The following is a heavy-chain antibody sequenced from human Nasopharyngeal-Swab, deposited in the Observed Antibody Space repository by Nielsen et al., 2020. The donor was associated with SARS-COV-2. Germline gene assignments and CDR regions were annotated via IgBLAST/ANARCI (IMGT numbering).Heavy chain of an antibody. D-gene: IGHD6-13*01. CDR2: IYYSGST. CDR3: ARHGPRIAAAGQYYFDY. Sequence: WIRQPPGKGLEWIGSIYYSGSTYYNPSLKSRVTISVDTSKNQFSLKLSSVTAADTAVYYCARHGPRIAAAGQYYFDYWGQGTLVTVSS. V-gene: IGHV4-39*01. J-gene: IGHJ4*02.